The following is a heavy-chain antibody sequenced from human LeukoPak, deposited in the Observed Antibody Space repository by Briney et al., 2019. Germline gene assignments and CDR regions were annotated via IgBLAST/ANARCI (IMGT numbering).Heavy chain of an antibody. D-gene: IGHD1-1*01. Sequence: GGSLRLSCAASGFTFSSYWMGWVRQPPEKGLEWVSTISAGGGSTYYADSVKGRFTISRDNSKNTLYLQMNSLRAEDSAIYYCAKGYLSVWGQGALVTVTS. CDR1: GFTFSSYW. CDR3: AKGYLSV. V-gene: IGHV3-23*01. J-gene: IGHJ4*02. CDR2: ISAGGGST.